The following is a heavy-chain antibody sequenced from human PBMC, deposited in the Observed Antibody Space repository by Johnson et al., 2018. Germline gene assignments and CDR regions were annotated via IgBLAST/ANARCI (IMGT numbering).Heavy chain of an antibody. Sequence: VQLVESGGGLVKPGGSLRLSFVASGFTFSDYYMSWIRQAPGKGLEWVSYISNSGSTKHYADSVKGRFTITRDNAKNSLYLQMNSLRAEDTAVYYCARDSTGYYPEYFQHWGQGTLVTVSS. D-gene: IGHD3-9*01. CDR1: GFTFSDYY. CDR3: ARDSTGYYPEYFQH. J-gene: IGHJ1*01. CDR2: ISNSGSTK. V-gene: IGHV3-11*01.